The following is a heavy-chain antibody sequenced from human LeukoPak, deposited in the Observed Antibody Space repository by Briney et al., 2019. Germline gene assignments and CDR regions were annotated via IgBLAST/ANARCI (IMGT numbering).Heavy chain of an antibody. CDR2: IFNSGRA. D-gene: IGHD2/OR15-2a*01. CDR3: ARKNDFEI. J-gene: IGHJ3*02. Sequence: SETLSLTCTVSGGSISSDHWNWIRQPPGKGLEWIGCIFNSGRAYYNPSLKSRVTISVDMSKSQFSLRLTSVTAADTAVYYCARKNDFEIWGQGTLVTVSS. V-gene: IGHV4-59*01. CDR1: GGSISSDH.